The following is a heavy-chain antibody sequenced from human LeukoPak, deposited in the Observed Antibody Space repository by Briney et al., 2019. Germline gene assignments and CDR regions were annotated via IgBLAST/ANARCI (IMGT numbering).Heavy chain of an antibody. CDR1: SGSVSSGSYY. J-gene: IGHJ3*02. Sequence: SETLSFTCTVSSGSVSSGSYYWNWIRQPPGKGLEWIGYIYKSGSPNYNHSLKSRVTISVDTSKNQFSLKLSSVTAADTAVYYCARHITDYYDSSGYYYVFAFDIWGQGTMVTVSS. V-gene: IGHV4-61*01. D-gene: IGHD3-22*01. CDR3: ARHITDYYDSSGYYYVFAFDI. CDR2: IYKSGSP.